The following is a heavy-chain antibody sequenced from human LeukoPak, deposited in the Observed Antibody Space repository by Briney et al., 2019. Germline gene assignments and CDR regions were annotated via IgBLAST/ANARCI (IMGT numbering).Heavy chain of an antibody. Sequence: PSETLSLTCTVSGGSISSSSYYWGWIRQPPGKGLEWIGSIYYSGSTYYNPSLKSRVTISVDTSKNQFSLKLSSVTAADTAVYYCASDRQCSSTSCYGPNWFDPWGQGTLVTVSS. D-gene: IGHD2-2*01. CDR3: ASDRQCSSTSCYGPNWFDP. J-gene: IGHJ5*02. V-gene: IGHV4-39*07. CDR1: GGSISSSSYY. CDR2: IYYSGST.